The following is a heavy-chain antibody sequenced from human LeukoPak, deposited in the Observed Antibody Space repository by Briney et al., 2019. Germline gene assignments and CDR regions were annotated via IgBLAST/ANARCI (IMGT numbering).Heavy chain of an antibody. J-gene: IGHJ4*02. D-gene: IGHD6-13*01. V-gene: IGHV5-10-1*01. CDR2: IDPSDSYT. CDR1: GXRFTSYW. CDR3: ASSKSVIAAVGTADY. Sequence: GESLKISCQGSGXRFTSYWISWVRQMPGKGMEWMGWIDPSDSYTNYSPSFQGHVTISADKSISTAYLQWSSLRPSDTAMYYCASSKSVIAAVGTADYWGQGTLVTVSS.